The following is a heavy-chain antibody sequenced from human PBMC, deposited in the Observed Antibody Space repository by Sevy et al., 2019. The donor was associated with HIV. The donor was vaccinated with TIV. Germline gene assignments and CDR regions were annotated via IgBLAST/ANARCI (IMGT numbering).Heavy chain of an antibody. V-gene: IGHV5-51*01. CDR1: GYSFTTSW. D-gene: IGHD1-26*01. J-gene: IGHJ6*02. CDR3: ARARGIPHYYYGMDV. CDR2: IFPADSDT. Sequence: GESLKISCKASGYSFTTSWIGWVRQMPGKGLEWMGIIFPADSDTRYSPSCQGQVTISADNSISTAYLQWSSLKASDTAMYYCARARGIPHYYYGMDVWGLGTTVTVSS.